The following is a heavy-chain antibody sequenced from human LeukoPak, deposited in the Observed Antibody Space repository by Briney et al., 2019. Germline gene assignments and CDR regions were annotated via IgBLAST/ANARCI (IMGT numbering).Heavy chain of an antibody. CDR2: INPDESTK. CDR3: ARDPDFSAFDI. CDR1: GFTLSSYS. V-gene: IGHV3-7*03. Sequence: GGSLRLSCAASGFTLSSYSMNWVRQAPGGGLEFVANINPDESTKNYVDSVKGRFTISRDNAKNSLYLQMNSLRAEDTAVYYCARDPDFSAFDIWGQGTLVTVSS. J-gene: IGHJ3*02. D-gene: IGHD4-11*01.